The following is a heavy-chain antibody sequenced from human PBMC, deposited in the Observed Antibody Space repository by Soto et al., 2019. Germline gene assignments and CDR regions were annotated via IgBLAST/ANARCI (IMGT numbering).Heavy chain of an antibody. J-gene: IGHJ5*02. CDR1: GGSFSGYY. V-gene: IGHV4-34*01. CDR3: ASISSSSYLRWCDP. D-gene: IGHD6-13*01. Sequence: SETLSLTCAVYGGSFSGYYWSLIRQPPGKGLEWIGEINHSGSANYNPSLKSRVTISVATSKNQFSLKLSSVTAADTAVYYCASISSSSYLRWCDPGPQGTLVTVS. CDR2: INHSGSA.